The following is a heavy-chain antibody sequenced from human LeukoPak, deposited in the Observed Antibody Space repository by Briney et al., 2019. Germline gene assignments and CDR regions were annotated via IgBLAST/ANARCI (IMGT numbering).Heavy chain of an antibody. D-gene: IGHD6-6*01. Sequence: GRSLRLSCAASGFTFSSYAMHWVRQAPGKGLEWVAVISYDGSNKYYADSVKGRFTISRDNSKNTLYLQMNSLRAEDTAVYYCARADSSIAARLSRSSIFNYYYYMDVWGKGTTVTVSS. CDR3: ARADSSIAARLSRSSIFNYYYYMDV. J-gene: IGHJ6*03. V-gene: IGHV3-30*04. CDR1: GFTFSSYA. CDR2: ISYDGSNK.